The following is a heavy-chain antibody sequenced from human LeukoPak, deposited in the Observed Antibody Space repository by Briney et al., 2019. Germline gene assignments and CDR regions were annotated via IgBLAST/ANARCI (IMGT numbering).Heavy chain of an antibody. CDR2: THRSGGP. CDR1: LDSTTINF. CDR3: ATAMYCSSPSCFDY. V-gene: IGHV4-4*02. Sequence: SETLSLTCTVSLDSTTINFWSCVRQPPGKGLEWSGETHRSGGPNYNPPLQSRVTISIDRSRNQIALELSSVTAADTAVYYCATAMYCSSPSCFDYWGQGTLVTVSS. D-gene: IGHD2-2*01. J-gene: IGHJ4*02.